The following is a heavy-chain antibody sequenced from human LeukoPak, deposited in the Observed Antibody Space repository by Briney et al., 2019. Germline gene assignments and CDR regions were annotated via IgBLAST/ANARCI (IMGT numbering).Heavy chain of an antibody. J-gene: IGHJ5*02. CDR2: IYYSGST. Sequence: SQTLSLTCTVSGGSITSGGFYWSWIRQHPGKGLEWIGYIYYSGSTYDNPSLRSRVTISVDTSKNQFSLRLRSVIAADTAVYYCARAASAVSVPVAQVGPWFDPWGQGTLVTVSS. CDR3: ARAASAVSVPVAQVGPWFDP. CDR1: GGSITSGGFY. V-gene: IGHV4-31*03. D-gene: IGHD2-2*01.